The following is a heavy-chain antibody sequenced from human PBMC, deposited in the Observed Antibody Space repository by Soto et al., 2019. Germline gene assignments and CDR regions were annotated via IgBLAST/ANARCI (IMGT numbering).Heavy chain of an antibody. J-gene: IGHJ6*02. Sequence: QVQLQESGPGLVKPSQTLSLTCTVSGGSISSGGYYWSWIRQHPGKGLEWIGYIYYSGSTYYNPSLKSRVTSSVDTSKTQFSLKLSSGTAADTAVYYCARDGAGEQLWSHYGMDVWGQGTTGTVSS. D-gene: IGHD5-18*01. CDR3: ARDGAGEQLWSHYGMDV. V-gene: IGHV4-31*03. CDR2: IYYSGST. CDR1: GGSISSGGYY.